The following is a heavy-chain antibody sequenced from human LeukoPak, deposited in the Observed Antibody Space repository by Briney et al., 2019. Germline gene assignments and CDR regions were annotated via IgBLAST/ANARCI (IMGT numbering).Heavy chain of an antibody. CDR1: GGSMSNYY. CDR2: IYYSGNT. V-gene: IGHV4-59*12. CDR3: ARDFSSSSTVYYYYYMDV. Sequence: SETLSLTCSVSGGSMSNYYWSWIRQPPGKGLEWIGYIYYSGNTHYNPSLKSRVTISVDTSKNQFSLKLSSVTAADTAIYYCARDFSSSSTVYYYYYMDVWGKGTTVTVSS. J-gene: IGHJ6*03. D-gene: IGHD6-6*01.